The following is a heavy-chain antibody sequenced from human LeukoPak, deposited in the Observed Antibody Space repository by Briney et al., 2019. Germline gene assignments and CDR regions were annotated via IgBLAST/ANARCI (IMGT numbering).Heavy chain of an antibody. CDR2: ISYDGSTK. D-gene: IGHD5-18*01. V-gene: IGHV3-30*03. CDR3: ATVAMEDWYFDL. Sequence: GGSLRLSCAGSGFTFSDYGIHWVRQAPGKGLEWVAVISYDGSTKYYVDSVKGRFTISRDNSKNTLYLQMNSLRPEDTAVYYCATVAMEDWYFDLWGRGTLVTVSS. CDR1: GFTFSDYG. J-gene: IGHJ2*01.